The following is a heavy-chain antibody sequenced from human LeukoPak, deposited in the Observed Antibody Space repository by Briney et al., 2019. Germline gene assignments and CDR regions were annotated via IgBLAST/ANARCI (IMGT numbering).Heavy chain of an antibody. J-gene: IGHJ3*02. Sequence: ASVKVSCKASGGTFSSYAISWVRQAPGQGLEGMGGIIPIFGTANYAQKFQGRVTITADESTSTAYMELSSLRSEDTAVYYCASPANGIVVSIWGQGTMVAVSS. CDR3: ASPANGIVVSI. V-gene: IGHV1-69*13. CDR2: IIPIFGTA. CDR1: GGTFSSYA. D-gene: IGHD3-22*01.